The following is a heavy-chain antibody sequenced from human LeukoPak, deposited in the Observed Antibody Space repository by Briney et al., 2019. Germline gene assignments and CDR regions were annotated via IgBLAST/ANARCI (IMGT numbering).Heavy chain of an antibody. D-gene: IGHD2-2*01. V-gene: IGHV3-30*02. CDR2: IRYDGSNK. J-gene: IGHJ4*02. CDR1: GFTFSSYG. CDR3: AKAGGPAARRIDY. Sequence: GGSLRLSCAASGFTFSSYGMHWVRQAPGKGLEWVAFIRYDGSNKYYADSVKGRFTISRDNSKNTLYLQMNSLRAEDTAVYYCAKAGGPAARRIDYWGQGTLVTVSS.